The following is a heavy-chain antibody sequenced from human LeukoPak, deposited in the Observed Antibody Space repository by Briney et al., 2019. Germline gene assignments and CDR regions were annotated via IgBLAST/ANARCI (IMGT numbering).Heavy chain of an antibody. J-gene: IGHJ4*02. Sequence: PSETRSLTCTVSGGSISSSSYYWGWIRQPPGKGLEWIGSIYYSGSTYYNPSLKSRVTISVDTSKNQFSLKLSSVTAADTAVYYCARLGVIFDYCGQGTLVTVSS. CDR2: IYYSGST. D-gene: IGHD3-16*01. CDR3: ARLGVIFDY. CDR1: GGSISSSSYY. V-gene: IGHV4-39*01.